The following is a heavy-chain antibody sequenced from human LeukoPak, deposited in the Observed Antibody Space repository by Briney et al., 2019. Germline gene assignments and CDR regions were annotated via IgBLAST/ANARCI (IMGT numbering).Heavy chain of an antibody. D-gene: IGHD2-21*02. CDR3: AKRAYCGGDCYSGKYNWFDP. Sequence: GGSLRLSCAVSGITLSSYAMSWVRQAPGKGLEWVSAISGSGGSTYYADSVKGRFTISRDNSKNTLYLQMNSLRAEDTAVYYCAKRAYCGGDCYSGKYNWFDPWGQGTLVTVSS. CDR1: GITLSSYA. CDR2: ISGSGGST. J-gene: IGHJ5*02. V-gene: IGHV3-23*01.